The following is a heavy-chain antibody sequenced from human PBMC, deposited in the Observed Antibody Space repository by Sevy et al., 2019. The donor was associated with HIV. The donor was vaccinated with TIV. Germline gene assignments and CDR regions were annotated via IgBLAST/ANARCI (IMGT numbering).Heavy chain of an antibody. V-gene: IGHV3-53*01. CDR3: ARGKLDYGDYYYFDY. CDR2: IYSAHST. D-gene: IGHD4-17*01. CDR1: GFTVSTKY. Sequence: GGSLRLSCAASGFTVSTKYMSWVRQAPGKGLEWVSVIYSAHSTYYTDSVKGRFTISRGNTKNTLYLQMNSLRAEDTAVYYCARGKLDYGDYYYFDYWGQGTLVTVSS. J-gene: IGHJ4*02.